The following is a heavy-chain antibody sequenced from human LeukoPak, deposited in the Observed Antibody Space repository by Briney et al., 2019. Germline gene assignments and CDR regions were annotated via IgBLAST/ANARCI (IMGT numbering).Heavy chain of an antibody. CDR3: ARGGARGWSYYYYYMDV. CDR2: ISYDVSNK. D-gene: IGHD6-19*01. J-gene: IGHJ6*03. CDR1: GFTFSSYA. V-gene: IGHV3-30*01. Sequence: GGSLRLSCAASGFTFSSYAMHWVRQAPGKGLEWVAVISYDVSNKDYADSVKGRFTISRDNSKNTLYLQMNSLRAEDTAVYYCARGGARGWSYYYYYMDVWGKGTTVTVSS.